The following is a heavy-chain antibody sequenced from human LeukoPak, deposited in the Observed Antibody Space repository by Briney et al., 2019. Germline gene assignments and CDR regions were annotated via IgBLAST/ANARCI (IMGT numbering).Heavy chain of an antibody. Sequence: ASVKVSCKASGCTFSSYAISWVRQAPGQGLEWMGGFDPEDGETVYAQKFQGRVTMTEDTSTDTAYMELSSLRSEDTAVYYCVTLSRGSGSYFHYFDYWGQGTLVTVSS. CDR1: GCTFSSYA. D-gene: IGHD3-10*01. CDR3: VTLSRGSGSYFHYFDY. V-gene: IGHV1-24*01. J-gene: IGHJ4*02. CDR2: FDPEDGET.